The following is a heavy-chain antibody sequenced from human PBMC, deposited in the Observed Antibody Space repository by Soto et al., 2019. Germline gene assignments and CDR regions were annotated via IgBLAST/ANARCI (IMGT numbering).Heavy chain of an antibody. Sequence: XVSLRLSCGGSGFIFSRYGMHWVRQAPGKGLEWVTGISYDGGERFYADSVRGRFTISRDNSKNRLDLQMRSLRPEDTAVYYCARDLPLYCRGDCNFDFWGQGTLVTVSS. CDR3: ARDLPLYCRGDCNFDF. CDR2: ISYDGGER. V-gene: IGHV3-30*03. D-gene: IGHD2-21*02. J-gene: IGHJ4*02. CDR1: GFIFSRYG.